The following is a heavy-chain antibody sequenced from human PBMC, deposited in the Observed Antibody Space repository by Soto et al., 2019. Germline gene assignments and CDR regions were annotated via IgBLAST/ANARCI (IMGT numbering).Heavy chain of an antibody. V-gene: IGHV4-59*08. CDR3: ARHSSGWDLLGY. CDR2: IYYSGST. CDR1: GGSISSYY. Sequence: PSETLSLTCTVSGGSISSYYWSWIRQPPGKGPEWIGYIYYSGSTNYNPSLKSRVTISVDTSKNQFSLKLSSVTAADTAVYYCARHSSGWDLLGYWGQGTLVTVSS. J-gene: IGHJ4*02. D-gene: IGHD6-19*01.